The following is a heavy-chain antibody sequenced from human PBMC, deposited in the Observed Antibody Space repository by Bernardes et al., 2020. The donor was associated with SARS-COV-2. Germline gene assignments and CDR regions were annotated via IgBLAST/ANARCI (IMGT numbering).Heavy chain of an antibody. CDR1: GVKISSDG. J-gene: IGHJ4*02. CDR2: ISGSGGII. Sequence: GSPRLSRETSGVKISSDGMSWVRQTPGKGLEWVSAISGSGGIIFYSDSVKGRFTISRDNSKNTLYLQMNSLRAEDTAVYYCASRLASGRPFDYWGQGTLVTVSS. V-gene: IGHV3-23*01. D-gene: IGHD3-10*01. CDR3: ASRLASGRPFDY.